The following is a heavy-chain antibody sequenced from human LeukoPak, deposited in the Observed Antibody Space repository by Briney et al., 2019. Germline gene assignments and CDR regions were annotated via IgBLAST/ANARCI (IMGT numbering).Heavy chain of an antibody. CDR1: GGSISSSSYY. Sequence: SETLSLTCTVSGGSISSSSYYWGWIRQPPGKGLEWIGSIYYSGSTYYNPSLKSRVTISVDTSKNQFSLKLSSVTAADTAVYYCARHGHYDILTGYLYFQYWGQGTLVTVSS. V-gene: IGHV4-39*01. CDR3: ARHGHYDILTGYLYFQY. CDR2: IYYSGST. J-gene: IGHJ1*01. D-gene: IGHD3-9*01.